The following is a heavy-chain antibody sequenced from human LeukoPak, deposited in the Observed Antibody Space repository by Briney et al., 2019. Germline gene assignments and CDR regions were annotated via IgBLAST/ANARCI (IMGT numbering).Heavy chain of an antibody. CDR3: ARDSYYGSASSHLDY. V-gene: IGHV4-59*11. J-gene: IGHJ4*02. CDR1: GDSISNHY. Sequence: SETLSLTCTVSGDSISNHYWSWIRQSPGMGLEWIGYISYNGSTSYNPSLRSRVTISGDTSKNHFSLKLSSVTAADTALCYCARDSYYGSASSHLDYWGQGTLVTVSS. D-gene: IGHD3-10*01. CDR2: ISYNGST.